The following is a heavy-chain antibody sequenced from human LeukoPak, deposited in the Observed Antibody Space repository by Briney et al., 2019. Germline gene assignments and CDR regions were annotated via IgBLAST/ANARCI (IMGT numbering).Heavy chain of an antibody. Sequence: GGSLRLSCAASGFTFSSCGFNWVRQAPGKGLEWVSSIGPTGTDRYYADSVRGRFTISRDNAKNSMYLQMDSLRDEDTGVYYCAGSGWQVYLDYWGQGALVTVSS. CDR2: IGPTGTDR. J-gene: IGHJ4*02. CDR1: GFTFSSCG. V-gene: IGHV3-21*01. CDR3: AGSGWQVYLDY. D-gene: IGHD6-19*01.